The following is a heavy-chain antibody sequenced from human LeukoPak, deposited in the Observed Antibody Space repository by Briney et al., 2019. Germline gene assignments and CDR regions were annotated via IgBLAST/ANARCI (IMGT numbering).Heavy chain of an antibody. CDR1: GGSISSSSYY. D-gene: IGHD1-26*01. CDR3: ARQGYSGSYRFDY. J-gene: IGHJ4*02. CDR2: IYYSGST. Sequence: KPSETLSLTCTVSGGSISSSSYYWGWIRQPPGKGLEWIGSIYYSGSTNYNPSLKSRVTISVDTSKNQFSLKLSSVTAADTAVYYCARQGYSGSYRFDYWGQGTLVTVSS. V-gene: IGHV4-39*01.